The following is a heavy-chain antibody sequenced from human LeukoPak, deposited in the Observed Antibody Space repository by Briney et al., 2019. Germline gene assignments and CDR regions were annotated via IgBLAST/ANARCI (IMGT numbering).Heavy chain of an antibody. CDR1: GGSFSGYY. CDR2: INHSGST. CDR3: ARGVEYDYVWGSYRYFDY. Sequence: SETLSLTCAVYGGSFSGYYWSWIRQPPGKGLEWIGEINHSGSTNYNPSLKSRVTISVDTSKNQFSLKLSSVTAADTAVYYCARGVEYDYVWGSYRYFDYWGQGTLVTVSS. D-gene: IGHD3-16*02. V-gene: IGHV4-34*01. J-gene: IGHJ4*02.